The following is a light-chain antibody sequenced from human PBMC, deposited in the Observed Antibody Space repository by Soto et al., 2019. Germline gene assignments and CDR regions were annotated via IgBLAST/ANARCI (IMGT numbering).Light chain of an antibody. J-gene: IGKJ1*01. CDR2: GAF. V-gene: IGKV3-15*01. CDR1: QSVSID. Sequence: EIVMTQSPATLSVSPGERVTLSCRASQSVSIDLAWYQQKPGQAPRLLIYGAFTRATGTPARFSGSGSGTEFSLTISSLQSEDFAVYYCQQYGGPPWTFGQGTKVEIK. CDR3: QQYGGPPWT.